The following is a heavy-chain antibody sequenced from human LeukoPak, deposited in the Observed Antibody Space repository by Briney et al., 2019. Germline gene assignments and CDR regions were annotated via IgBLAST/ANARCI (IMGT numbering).Heavy chain of an antibody. D-gene: IGHD6-13*01. Sequence: GESLKISCKGSGYSFSSCWIGWVRQMPGKGLEWMGIIYPGDSDTRYSPSFQGQVTISADKSISTAYLQWSSLKASDTAMYYCVRPSGIHYFDYWGQGTLVTVSS. J-gene: IGHJ4*02. CDR3: VRPSGIHYFDY. CDR2: IYPGDSDT. CDR1: GYSFSSCW. V-gene: IGHV5-51*01.